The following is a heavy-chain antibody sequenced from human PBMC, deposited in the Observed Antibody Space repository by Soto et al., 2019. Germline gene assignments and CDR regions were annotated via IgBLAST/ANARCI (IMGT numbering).Heavy chain of an antibody. Sequence: ASEPLSHTCTVSGGSIMINYWTWIRQPPGKGLEWIGYVYNSGSTNYNPSLKSRVTISEDTSKSQFSLKVNSMTAADTAVYYCARYRREAVAGYTLDNWGQGILVTVSS. V-gene: IGHV4-59*01. J-gene: IGHJ4*02. CDR1: GGSIMINY. CDR3: ARYRREAVAGYTLDN. D-gene: IGHD6-13*01. CDR2: VYNSGST.